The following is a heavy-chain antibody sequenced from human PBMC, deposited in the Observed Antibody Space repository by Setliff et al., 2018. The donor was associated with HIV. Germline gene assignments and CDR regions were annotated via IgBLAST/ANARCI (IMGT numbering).Heavy chain of an antibody. V-gene: IGHV1-69*05. Sequence: ASVKVSCKASGGTFSSYAISWVRQAPGQGLEWMGGIIPIFGTANYAQKFQGRVTITTDESTSTAYMELSSLRSEDTAVYYCARLTLSYYDSSGDRPGGSGYWGQGTLVTVSS. D-gene: IGHD3-22*01. J-gene: IGHJ4*02. CDR2: IIPIFGTA. CDR1: GGTFSSYA. CDR3: ARLTLSYYDSSGDRPGGSGY.